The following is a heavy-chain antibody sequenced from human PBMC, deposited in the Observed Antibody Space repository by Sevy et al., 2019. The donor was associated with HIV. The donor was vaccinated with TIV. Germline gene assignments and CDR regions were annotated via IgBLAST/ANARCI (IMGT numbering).Heavy chain of an antibody. CDR1: GFTFSADW. J-gene: IGHJ4*02. CDR2: IKADGSDK. D-gene: IGHD3-16*01. Sequence: GGSLRLSCAASGFTFSADWMNWVHQAPGKGLEWVANIKADGSDKHYVDSVEGRFTISRDNAKNLLFLQMNSLRVEDTAVYYRAHETFGRFESWGQGTLVTVSS. CDR3: AHETFGRFES. V-gene: IGHV3-7*01.